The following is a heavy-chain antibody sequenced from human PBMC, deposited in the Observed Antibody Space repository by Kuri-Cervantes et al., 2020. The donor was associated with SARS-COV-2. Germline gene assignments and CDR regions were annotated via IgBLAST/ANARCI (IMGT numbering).Heavy chain of an antibody. CDR3: ARKTRGTFHLDY. CDR2: MNPKIDIS. CDR1: GYTFTSYG. D-gene: IGHD1-26*01. J-gene: IGHJ4*02. V-gene: IGHV1-8*02. Sequence: ASVKVSCKASGYTFTSYGINWVRQAPGRGLEWVGWMNPKIDISGSVKKFQGRVTMTRDTSTNTAYMELTSLGSQDTAVYYCARKTRGTFHLDYWGPGTPVTVSS.